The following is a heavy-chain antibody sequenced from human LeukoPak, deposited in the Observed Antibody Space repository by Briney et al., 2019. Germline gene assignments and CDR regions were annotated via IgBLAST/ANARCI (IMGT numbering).Heavy chain of an antibody. J-gene: IGHJ4*02. CDR3: ARRSYYGSGSYRGGIDY. V-gene: IGHV4-61*08. Sequence: SETLSLTCVVSGGSVNSGGYSWSWIRQPPGKGLEWIGYIYYSGGTNYNPSLKSRVTMSVDTSKNQFSLKLSSVTAADTAVYYCARRSYYGSGSYRGGIDYWGQGTLVTVSS. D-gene: IGHD3-10*01. CDR2: IYYSGGT. CDR1: GGSVNSGGYS.